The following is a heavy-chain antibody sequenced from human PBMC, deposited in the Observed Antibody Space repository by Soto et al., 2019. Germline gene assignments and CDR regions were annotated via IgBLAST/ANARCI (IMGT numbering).Heavy chain of an antibody. CDR2: ISYDGSNK. J-gene: IGHJ4*02. Sequence: QVQLVESGGGVVQPGRSLRLSCAASGFTFSHYGIHWVRQAPGKGLEWLAVISYDGSNKHYADSAKGRFTVSRDNSKNTLYLQMNSLRAEDTAVYFCARYSGKYQGPIDYWGQGTLVTVSS. CDR1: GFTFSHYG. V-gene: IGHV3-30*03. CDR3: ARYSGKYQGPIDY. D-gene: IGHD1-26*01.